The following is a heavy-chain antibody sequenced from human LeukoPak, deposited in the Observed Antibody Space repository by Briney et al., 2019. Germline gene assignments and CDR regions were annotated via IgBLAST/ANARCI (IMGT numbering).Heavy chain of an antibody. Sequence: SETLSLTCAVYGGSFSGYYWSWIRQPPGKGLEWIGEINHSGSTNYNPSLKSRVTISVDTSKNQFSLKLSSVTAADTAVYYCARDADYYDSSGYYYGMDVWGQGTTVTVSS. CDR3: ARDADYYDSSGYYYGMDV. J-gene: IGHJ6*02. CDR1: GGSFSGYY. CDR2: INHSGST. V-gene: IGHV4-34*01. D-gene: IGHD3-22*01.